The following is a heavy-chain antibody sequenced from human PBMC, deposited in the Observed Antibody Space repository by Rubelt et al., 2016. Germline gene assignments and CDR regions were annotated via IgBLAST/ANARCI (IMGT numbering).Heavy chain of an antibody. CDR1: GYTFTSYA. Sequence: QVQLVPSGVEVKKPGASVKVSCKASGYTFTSYAMHWVRQAPGQRLEWMGWINAGNGNTQYSQKFQGRVTITRGTSASTAYMELSSLRSEDTAVYYCARSKDTAMVTDADWYFDHWGRGTLVTVSS. CDR3: ARSKDTAMVTDADWYFDH. V-gene: IGHV1-3*01. D-gene: IGHD5-18*01. J-gene: IGHJ2*01. CDR2: INAGNGNT.